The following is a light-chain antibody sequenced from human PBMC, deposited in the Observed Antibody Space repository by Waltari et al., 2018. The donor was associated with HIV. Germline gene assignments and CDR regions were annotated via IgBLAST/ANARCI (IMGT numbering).Light chain of an antibody. CDR3: QQYGGYLIT. V-gene: IGKV1-33*01. CDR2: DAT. CDR1: QGIDKF. J-gene: IGKJ5*01. Sequence: IHLTQSPSSLSASVGDRVTINCQATQGIDKFLNWYQQKPGQAPKLLISDATDLQAGVPTRFSGLGSGTDFSLTITSLQPEDSATYFCQQYGGYLITFGQGTRLEI.